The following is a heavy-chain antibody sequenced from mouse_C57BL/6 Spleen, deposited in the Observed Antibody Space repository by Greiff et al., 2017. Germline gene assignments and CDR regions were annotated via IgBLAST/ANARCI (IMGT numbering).Heavy chain of an antibody. CDR1: GYTFTSYG. CDR3: ARRDGSSPFDY. V-gene: IGHV1-81*01. D-gene: IGHD1-1*01. CDR2: IYPRSGNT. Sequence: QVQLKQSGAELARPGASVKLSCKASGYTFTSYGISWVKQRTGQGLEWIGEIYPRSGNTYYNEKFKGKATLTADKSSSTAYMELRSLTSEDSAVYFCARRDGSSPFDYWGQGTTLTVSS. J-gene: IGHJ2*01.